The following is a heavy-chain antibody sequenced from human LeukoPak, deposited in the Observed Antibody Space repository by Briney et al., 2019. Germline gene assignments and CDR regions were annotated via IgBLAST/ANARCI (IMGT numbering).Heavy chain of an antibody. CDR2: ISSSGSYI. Sequence: GGSLRLSCAASGFTFSSNSMNWVRQAPGKGLEWVSSISSSGSYIYYADSVKGRFTISRDNAKNSLYLQMNSLRAEDTALYYCAKEVLDYYDSSGPLNYWGQGTLVTVSS. CDR1: GFTFSSNS. CDR3: AKEVLDYYDSSGPLNY. J-gene: IGHJ4*02. V-gene: IGHV3-21*04. D-gene: IGHD3-22*01.